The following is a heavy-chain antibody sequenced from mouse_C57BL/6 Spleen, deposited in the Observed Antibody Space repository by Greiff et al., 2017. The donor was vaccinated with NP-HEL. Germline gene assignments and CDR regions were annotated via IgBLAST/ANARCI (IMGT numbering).Heavy chain of an antibody. CDR1: GYAFSSSW. V-gene: IGHV1-82*01. J-gene: IGHJ2*01. Sequence: QVQLQQSGPELVKPGASVKISCKASGYAFSSSWMNWVKQRPGKGLEWIGRIYPGDGDTNYNGKFKGKATLTADKSSSTAYMQRSSLTSEDSAVYFCARALDSSGYVDYWGQGTTLTVSS. CDR2: IYPGDGDT. CDR3: ARALDSSGYVDY. D-gene: IGHD3-2*02.